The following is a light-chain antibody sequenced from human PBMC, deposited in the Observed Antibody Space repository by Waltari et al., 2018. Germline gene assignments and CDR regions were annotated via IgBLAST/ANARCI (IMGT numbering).Light chain of an antibody. V-gene: IGLV1-47*01. Sequence: QSVLTQPPSASGTPGQRFTIPGSGSSSNTGRHYVYWYQPPPGTTPKLLIYRNNQRPSGVPDRFSGSKSGTSASLAISGLRSEDEADYYCAAWDDSLSGFYVFGTGTKVTVL. CDR3: AAWDDSLSGFYV. CDR2: RNN. J-gene: IGLJ1*01. CDR1: SSNTGRHY.